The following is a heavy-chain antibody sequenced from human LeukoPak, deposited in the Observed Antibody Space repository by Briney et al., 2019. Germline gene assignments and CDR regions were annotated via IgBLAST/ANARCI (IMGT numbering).Heavy chain of an antibody. Sequence: ASVKVSCKASGYTFTSYGISWVRQAPGQGLEWMGWISAYNGNTNYAQKLQGRVTMTTDTSTSTAYMELRSLRSDDTAVYYCARDDAYSSENAFDFWGQGTLVTVSS. CDR3: ARDDAYSSENAFDF. J-gene: IGHJ3*01. D-gene: IGHD6-6*01. CDR1: GYTFTSYG. CDR2: ISAYNGNT. V-gene: IGHV1-18*01.